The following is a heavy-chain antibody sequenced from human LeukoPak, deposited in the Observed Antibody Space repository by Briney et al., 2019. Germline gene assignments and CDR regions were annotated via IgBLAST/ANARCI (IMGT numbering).Heavy chain of an antibody. CDR2: IYTSGST. CDR1: GGSISSDY. D-gene: IGHD6-13*01. Sequence: SETLSLTCTVSGGSISSDYWSWIRHPPGKGLEWIGYIYTSGSTNYNPSLRSRVTISVDTSKNQLSLKLSSVTAADTAVYYCARHVDSSSWYEYFQHWGQGTLVTVSS. CDR3: ARHVDSSSWYEYFQH. V-gene: IGHV4-4*09. J-gene: IGHJ1*01.